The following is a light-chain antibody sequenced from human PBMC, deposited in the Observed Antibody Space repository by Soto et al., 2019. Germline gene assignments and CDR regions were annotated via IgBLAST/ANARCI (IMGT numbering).Light chain of an antibody. CDR3: CSYAGSSTLI. CDR1: TSDVGGSDY. CDR2: DVN. V-gene: IGLV2-11*01. J-gene: IGLJ2*01. Sequence: QSVLTQPRSVSGSPGQSVTISCTGATSDVGGSDYVSWYQHHPGKAPELMLYDVNKRPSGVPDRFSGSKSGTTAALTISGLQTEDEADYYCCSYAGSSTLIFGGGTQLTVL.